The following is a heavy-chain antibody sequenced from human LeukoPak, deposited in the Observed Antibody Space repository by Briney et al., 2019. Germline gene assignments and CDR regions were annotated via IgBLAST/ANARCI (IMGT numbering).Heavy chain of an antibody. Sequence: GRSLRLSCAASGFTFSSYAMHWVRQAPGKGLEWVAVISYDGSNKYYADSVKGRFTISRDNSKNTLYLQMNSLRAEDTAVYYCARDSELRGLVESIDIWGQGTMVTVSS. D-gene: IGHD1-26*01. V-gene: IGHV3-30*04. CDR1: GFTFSSYA. CDR3: ARDSELRGLVESIDI. J-gene: IGHJ3*02. CDR2: ISYDGSNK.